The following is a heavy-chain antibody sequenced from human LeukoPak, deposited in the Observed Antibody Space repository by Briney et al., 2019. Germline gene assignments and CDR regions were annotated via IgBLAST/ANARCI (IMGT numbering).Heavy chain of an antibody. V-gene: IGHV4-39*01. D-gene: IGHD4-17*01. Sequence: SSETLSLTCTVSGGSISSSSYYWGWIRQPPGKGLEWIGSIYYSESTYYNPSLKSRVTISVDTSKNQFSLKLSSVTAADTAVYYCARQGTVTTYYYYYYGMDVWGQGTTVTVSS. CDR1: GGSISSSSYY. CDR2: IYYSEST. CDR3: ARQGTVTTYYYYYYGMDV. J-gene: IGHJ6*02.